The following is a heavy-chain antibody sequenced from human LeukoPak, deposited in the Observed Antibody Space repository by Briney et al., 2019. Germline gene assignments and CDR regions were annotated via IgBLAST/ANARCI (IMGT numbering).Heavy chain of an antibody. V-gene: IGHV4-34*01. CDR2: INHSGST. CDR1: GGSFSGYY. CDR3: AIHIVVVPAAKKKNWFDP. Sequence: SETLSLTCAVYGGSFSGYYWRWISQHPGKGLEWIGEINHSGSTNYNPSLKSRVTISVDTSKNQFSLKLSSVTAADTAVYYCAIHIVVVPAAKKKNWFDPWGQGTLVTVSS. J-gene: IGHJ5*02. D-gene: IGHD2-2*01.